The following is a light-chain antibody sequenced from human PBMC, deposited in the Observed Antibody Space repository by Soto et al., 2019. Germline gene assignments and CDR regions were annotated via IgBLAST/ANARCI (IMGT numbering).Light chain of an antibody. V-gene: IGKV1-5*01. Sequence: DIRMTQSPSTPSAFVGDRVTITCRASQSINNWLAWYQQKPGKAPKILIYDASSLESGVPSRFSGSGSGTEFTLTISRVQPEDFATYYCQQYETYRKTFGQGTKVEIX. CDR2: DAS. J-gene: IGKJ1*01. CDR3: QQYETYRKT. CDR1: QSINNW.